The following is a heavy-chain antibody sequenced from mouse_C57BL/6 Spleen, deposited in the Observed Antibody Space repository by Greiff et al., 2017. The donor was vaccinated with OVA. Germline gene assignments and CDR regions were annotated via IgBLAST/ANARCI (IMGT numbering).Heavy chain of an antibody. V-gene: IGHV1-69*01. J-gene: IGHJ2*01. CDR1: GYTFTSYW. D-gene: IGHD1-1*01. CDR2: IDPSDSYT. Sequence: QVQLQQPGAELVMPGASVKLSCKASGYTFTSYWMHWVKQRPGQGLEWIGEIDPSDSYTNYNQKFKGKSTLTVDKSSSTAYMQLSSLTSEDSAVYYCARGTTVVENYFDYWGKGTTLTVSS. CDR3: ARGTTVVENYFDY.